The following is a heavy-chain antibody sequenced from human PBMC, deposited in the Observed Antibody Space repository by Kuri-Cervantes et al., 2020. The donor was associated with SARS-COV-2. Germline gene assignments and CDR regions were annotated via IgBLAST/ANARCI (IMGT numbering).Heavy chain of an antibody. J-gene: IGHJ4*02. CDR1: GGTFSSYA. D-gene: IGHD2-2*01. Sequence: SVKVSCKASGGTFSSYAISWVRQAPGQGLEWMGGIIPIFGTANYAQKFQGRVTITADESTSTAYMELSSVTAADTAVYYCARGVVCSSTSCYRVRAPFDYWGQGTLVTVSS. CDR2: IIPIFGTA. V-gene: IGHV1-69*13. CDR3: ARGVVCSSTSCYRVRAPFDY.